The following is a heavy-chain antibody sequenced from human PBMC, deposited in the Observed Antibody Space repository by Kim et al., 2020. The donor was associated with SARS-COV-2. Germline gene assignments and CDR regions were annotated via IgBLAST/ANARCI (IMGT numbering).Heavy chain of an antibody. D-gene: IGHD2-21*02. CDR1: GGSISSSSYY. CDR3: ASRRAAYCGGDCYYY. J-gene: IGHJ4*02. V-gene: IGHV4-39*01. CDR2: IYYSGST. Sequence: SETLSLTCTVSGGSISSSSYYWGWIRQPPGKGLEWIGSIYYSGSTYYNPSLKSRVTISVDTSKNQFSLKLSSVTAADTAVYYCASRRAAYCGGDCYYYWGQGTLVTVSS.